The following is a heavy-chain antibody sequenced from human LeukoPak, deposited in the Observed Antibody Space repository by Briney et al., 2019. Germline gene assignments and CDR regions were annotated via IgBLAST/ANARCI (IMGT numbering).Heavy chain of an antibody. Sequence: GGSLRLSFTVSGFTLSIYEMSWIRQAPGRGLEWVSSIDYSGGSSYYADSVKGRFTISRDDSKNTLYLQMNSLRAEDTAVYYCAKVPMATTRKGHFDYWGQGTLVTVSS. CDR3: AKVPMATTRKGHFDY. J-gene: IGHJ4*02. V-gene: IGHV3-23*01. CDR1: GFTLSIYE. CDR2: IDYSGGSS. D-gene: IGHD5-24*01.